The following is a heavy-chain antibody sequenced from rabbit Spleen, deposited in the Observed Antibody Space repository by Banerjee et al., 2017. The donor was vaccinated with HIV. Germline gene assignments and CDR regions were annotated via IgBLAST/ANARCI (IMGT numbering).Heavy chain of an antibody. J-gene: IGHJ6*01. V-gene: IGHV1S47*01. CDR3: ARDTGSSFSSYGMDL. D-gene: IGHD8-1*01. CDR1: GFDFSNYG. CDR2: IDPLFGST. Sequence: QEQLVESGGGLVQPGGSLKLSCKASGFDFSNYGVSWVRQPPGKGLEWIGYIDPLFGSTYYANWVNGRFSISRENTQNTVYLQLNSLTVADTATYFCARDTGSSFSSYGMDLWGQGTLVTVS.